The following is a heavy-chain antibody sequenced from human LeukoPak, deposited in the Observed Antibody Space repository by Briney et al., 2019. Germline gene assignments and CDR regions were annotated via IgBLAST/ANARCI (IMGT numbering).Heavy chain of an antibody. CDR1: GYTFTSYD. V-gene: IGHV1-8*01. CDR3: ARGPLVRLPSSFDP. D-gene: IGHD3-16*02. CDR2: MNPNSGNT. J-gene: IGHJ5*02. Sequence: VSVKVSCKASGYTFTSYDINWVRQATGQGLEWMGWMNPNSGNTGSAQRFQGRITMTRDTSISTAYMELGSLRSEDTAVYYCARGPLVRLPSSFDPWGQGTLVTVSS.